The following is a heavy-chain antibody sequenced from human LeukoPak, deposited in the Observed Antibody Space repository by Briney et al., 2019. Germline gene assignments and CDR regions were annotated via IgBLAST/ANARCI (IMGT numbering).Heavy chain of an antibody. CDR3: ARSRARLPNRARIVGATSGFDY. CDR1: GGSFSGYY. D-gene: IGHD1-26*01. V-gene: IGHV4-34*01. Sequence: PSETLSLTCAVYGGSFSGYYWSWIRQPPGKGLEWIGEINHSGSTNYNPSLKGRVTISVDTSKNQFSLKLSSVTAADTAVYYCARSRARLPNRARIVGATSGFDYWGQGTLVTVSS. J-gene: IGHJ4*02. CDR2: INHSGST.